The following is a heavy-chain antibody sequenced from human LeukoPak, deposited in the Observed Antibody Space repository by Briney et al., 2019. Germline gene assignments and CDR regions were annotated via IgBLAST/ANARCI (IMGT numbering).Heavy chain of an antibody. V-gene: IGHV3-74*01. CDR3: ARGGNCSSTSCYSGY. CDR1: GFTFSSYW. CDR2: INTDGSST. J-gene: IGHJ4*02. Sequence: GGSLRLSCAASGFTFSSYWMSWVRQAPGKGLVWVSRINTDGSSTSYADSVKGRFTISRDNAKNTLYLQMNSLRAEDTAVYYCARGGNCSSTSCYSGYWGQGTLVTVSS. D-gene: IGHD2-2*02.